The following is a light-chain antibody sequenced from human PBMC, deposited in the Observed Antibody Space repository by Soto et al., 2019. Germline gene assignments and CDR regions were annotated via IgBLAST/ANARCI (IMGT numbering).Light chain of an antibody. V-gene: IGKV1-5*01. CDR1: QYISSW. J-gene: IGKJ1*01. CDR2: DTS. Sequence: DIQWTQSPSFLSASVGDRVTITCRASQYISSWLAWYQQKPGTAPRLLIYDTSNLEDGVPSTFSGSGSGTDFTLTVSSLQPDDSATYYCQQYNTYPWTFGQGTKVE. CDR3: QQYNTYPWT.